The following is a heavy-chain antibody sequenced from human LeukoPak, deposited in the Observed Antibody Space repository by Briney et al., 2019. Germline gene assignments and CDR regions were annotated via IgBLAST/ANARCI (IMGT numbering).Heavy chain of an antibody. CDR1: GYSFTSYW. D-gene: IGHD3-3*01. CDR2: FYPGDSDT. CDR3: ARLPDYDFWSGRYYFDY. J-gene: IGHJ4*02. V-gene: IGHV5-51*01. Sequence: RGESLKISCKGSGYSFTSYWIGWVRQMPGKGLEWMGIFYPGDSDTRYSPSFQGQVTISADKSISTAYLQWSSLKASDTAMYYCARLPDYDFWSGRYYFDYWGQGTLVTVSS.